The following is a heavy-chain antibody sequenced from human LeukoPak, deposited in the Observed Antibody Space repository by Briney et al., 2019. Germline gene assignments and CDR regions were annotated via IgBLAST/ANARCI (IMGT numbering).Heavy chain of an antibody. CDR3: ASGSGSYRTPYYYMDV. CDR1: GFTVCSTY. Sequence: GGCLRRAGVTAGFTVCSTYRRWGRQASGTGLEWGTAIYSGGSTYYADSVKGRFTISRDNSKNPLYLQMSSLRAEDTAVYYCASGSGSYRTPYYYMDVWGTGTTVTVSS. J-gene: IGHJ6*03. CDR2: IYSGGST. D-gene: IGHD3-10*01. V-gene: IGHV3-53*01.